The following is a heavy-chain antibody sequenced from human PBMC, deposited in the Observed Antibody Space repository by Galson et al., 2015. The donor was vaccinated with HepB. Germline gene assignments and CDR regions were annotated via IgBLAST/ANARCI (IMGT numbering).Heavy chain of an antibody. Sequence: QSGAEVKKPGESLKISCKGSGYRFPGYWIGWVRQMPGKGLEWMGILYPDDSDIRYSPSFQGQVTMSVDESISTASLFWSSLKASDTAMYYCARLIGHYDANGYWGVFDSWGQGTRVTVSS. V-gene: IGHV5-51*01. CDR1: GYRFPGYW. J-gene: IGHJ4*02. D-gene: IGHD3-22*01. CDR3: ARLIGHYDANGYWGVFDS. CDR2: LYPDDSDI.